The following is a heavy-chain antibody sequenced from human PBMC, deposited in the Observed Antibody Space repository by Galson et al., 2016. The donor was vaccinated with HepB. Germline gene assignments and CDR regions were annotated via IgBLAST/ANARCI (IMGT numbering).Heavy chain of an antibody. CDR3: AKPFNDYDSSGYYVDY. CDR2: ISYDGTHE. J-gene: IGHJ4*02. D-gene: IGHD3-22*01. Sequence: SLRLSCAASGFSFNNFAIHWVRQTPGKGLEWVAVISYDGTHEYYADSVRGRFTISRDNSKTTVYLQMNSLRAEDTAVYFCAKPFNDYDSSGYYVDYWGQGTRGTVSS. V-gene: IGHV3-30*18. CDR1: GFSFNNFA.